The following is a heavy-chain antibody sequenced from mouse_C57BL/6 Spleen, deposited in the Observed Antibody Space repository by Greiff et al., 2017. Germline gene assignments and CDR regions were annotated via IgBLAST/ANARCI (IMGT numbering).Heavy chain of an antibody. CDR3: ARELITTVVFDY. CDR1: GYTFTSYW. V-gene: IGHV1-55*01. Sequence: VQLQESGAELVKPGASVKMSCKASGYTFTSYWITWVKQRPGQGLEWIGDIYPGSGSTNYNEKFKSKATLTVDTSSSTAYMQLSSLTSEDSAVYYCARELITTVVFDYWGQGTTLTVSS. CDR2: IYPGSGST. J-gene: IGHJ2*01. D-gene: IGHD1-1*01.